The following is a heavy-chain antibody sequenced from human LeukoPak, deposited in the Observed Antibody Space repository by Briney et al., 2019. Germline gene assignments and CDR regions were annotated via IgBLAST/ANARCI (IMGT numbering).Heavy chain of an antibody. J-gene: IGHJ4*02. CDR3: ARDGFLGVVPAADY. D-gene: IGHD2-2*01. CDR1: GYSISSGYY. CDR2: IYHSGST. V-gene: IGHV4-38-2*02. Sequence: SETLSLTCTVSGYSISSGYYWGWIRPPPGKGLEWIGIIYHSGSTYYNPSLKSRVTISVDTSKNQFSLKLSSVTAADTAVYYCARDGFLGVVPAADYWGQGTLVTVSS.